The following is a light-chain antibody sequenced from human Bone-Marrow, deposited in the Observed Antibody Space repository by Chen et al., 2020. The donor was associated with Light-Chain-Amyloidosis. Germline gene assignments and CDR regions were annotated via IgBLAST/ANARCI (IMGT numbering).Light chain of an antibody. CDR1: QTISSNY. J-gene: IGKJ4*01. V-gene: IGKV3-20*01. Sequence: EIVLTQSPGTLSLSPGEGANLSCRASQTISSNYLTWYQQKFGQAPRLLIYGSSSRATGIPDRFTGRGSGTDCTLTINRLEPEDFARYYCQQYGTSPLTFGGGTKVEI. CDR2: GSS. CDR3: QQYGTSPLT.